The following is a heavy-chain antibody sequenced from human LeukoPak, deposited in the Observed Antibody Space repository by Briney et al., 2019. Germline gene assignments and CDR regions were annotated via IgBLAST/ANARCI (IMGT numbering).Heavy chain of an antibody. CDR2: INPIGGNT. J-gene: IGHJ4*02. CDR3: ARVTRRDVYNRSLDY. CDR1: GYTFTSYY. D-gene: IGHD5-24*01. Sequence: GASVKVSCTASGYTFTSYYIHWVRLAPGQGLEWMGIINPIGGNTNYAQKFQGRVTMSRDTCARTVYMEMSSLISDDTAIYYCARVTRRDVYNRSLDYWGQGTLVTVSS. V-gene: IGHV1-46*01.